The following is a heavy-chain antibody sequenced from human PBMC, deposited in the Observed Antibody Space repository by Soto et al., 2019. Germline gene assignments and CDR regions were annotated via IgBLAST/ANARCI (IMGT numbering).Heavy chain of an antibody. Sequence: GGSLRLSCAASGFTFSDYYMSWIRQAPGKGLEWVSYISSSGSTIYYADSVKGRFTISRDNAKNSLYLQMNSLRAEDTAAYYYARYCSGTSYAPSAFDTWGQGTMVTVSS. CDR3: ARYCSGTSYAPSAFDT. V-gene: IGHV3-11*01. J-gene: IGHJ3*02. CDR1: GFTFSDYY. CDR2: ISSSGSTI. D-gene: IGHD2-2*01.